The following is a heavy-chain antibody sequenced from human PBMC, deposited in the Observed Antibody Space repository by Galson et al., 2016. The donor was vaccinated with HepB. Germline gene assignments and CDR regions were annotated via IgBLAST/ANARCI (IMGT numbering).Heavy chain of an antibody. V-gene: IGHV1-3*01. Sequence: SVKVSCKASGYTFTAYAMYWVRQAPGQRLEWMGWINAGDGDTKYSQQFQGRATITRDSAASTTYMELSNLRSEDTAMYCCARMSLAGSYRGIWGQGTLVIVSS. CDR2: INAGDGDT. D-gene: IGHD1-26*01. CDR3: ARMSLAGSYRGI. J-gene: IGHJ4*02. CDR1: GYTFTAYA.